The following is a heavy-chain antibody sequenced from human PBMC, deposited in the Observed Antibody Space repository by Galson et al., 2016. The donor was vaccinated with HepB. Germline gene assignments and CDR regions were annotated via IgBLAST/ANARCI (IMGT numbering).Heavy chain of an antibody. CDR1: GYTFITYG. CDR3: ARDVKVITIFGVVMLNFDY. J-gene: IGHJ4*02. Sequence: SVKVSCKASGYTFITYGFSWVRQAPGQGLEWVGWISAYNGNTKYARKLQDRVTMTTDSSTNTTYMELRSLGSDDTAMYYCARDVKVITIFGVVMLNFDYWGQGSLVTVSS. V-gene: IGHV1-18*01. CDR2: ISAYNGNT. D-gene: IGHD3-3*01.